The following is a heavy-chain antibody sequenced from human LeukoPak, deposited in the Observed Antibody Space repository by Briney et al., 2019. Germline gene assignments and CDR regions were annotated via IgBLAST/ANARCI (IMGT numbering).Heavy chain of an antibody. J-gene: IGHJ4*02. Sequence: SETLSLTCAVSGYSISSGYYWGWIRQPPGKGLEWIGSIYHSGSTYYNPSLKSRVTISVGTSKNQFSLKLSSVTAADTAVYYCARARSYYDSSGYPFFDYWGQGTLVTVSS. CDR1: GYSISSGYY. CDR2: IYHSGST. D-gene: IGHD3-22*01. CDR3: ARARSYYDSSGYPFFDY. V-gene: IGHV4-38-2*01.